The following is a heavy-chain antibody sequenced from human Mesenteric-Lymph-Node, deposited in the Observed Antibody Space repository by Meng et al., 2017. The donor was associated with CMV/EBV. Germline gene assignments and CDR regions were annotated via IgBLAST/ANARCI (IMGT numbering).Heavy chain of an antibody. CDR3: VSADSLYAPEY. D-gene: IGHD5/OR15-5a*01. Sequence: LTCAVSRVSVSGHNWWGWVRQTPDKGLEWLGRIYPSGSTTYNPSLESRVTISVDRSKNQFSLKLISVTAADTAVYYCVSADSLYAPEYWSQGTLVTVSS. CDR2: IYPSGST. V-gene: IGHV4-4*02. J-gene: IGHJ4*02. CDR1: RVSVSGHNW.